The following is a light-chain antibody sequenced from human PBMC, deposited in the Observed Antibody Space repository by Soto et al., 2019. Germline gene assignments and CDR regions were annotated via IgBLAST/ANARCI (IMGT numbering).Light chain of an antibody. Sequence: EIVLTQSPATLSLSPGERSTLSCRASQSVSSYLAWYQQKPGQAPRLLIYDASDRATGVPARFRGSGSGTDFTLTISSLEPEDFAVYFCQQRSNWPPITFGQGTRLENK. CDR1: QSVSSY. CDR3: QQRSNWPPIT. V-gene: IGKV3-11*01. CDR2: DAS. J-gene: IGKJ5*01.